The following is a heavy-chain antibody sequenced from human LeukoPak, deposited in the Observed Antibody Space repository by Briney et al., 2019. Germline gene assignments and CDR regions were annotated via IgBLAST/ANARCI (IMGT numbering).Heavy chain of an antibody. CDR2: INPNSCGT. CDR1: GYTFTGYY. CDR3: ARGEGIAAAGVDY. V-gene: IGHV1-2*04. J-gene: IGHJ4*02. Sequence: GASVKVSCKASGYTFTGYYMHGVRQAPGQGREGMGCINPNSCGTNYPQKFQGWVTMTRDTSISTAYMELSRLRSDDTAVYYCARGEGIAAAGVDYWGQGALVTVSS. D-gene: IGHD6-13*01.